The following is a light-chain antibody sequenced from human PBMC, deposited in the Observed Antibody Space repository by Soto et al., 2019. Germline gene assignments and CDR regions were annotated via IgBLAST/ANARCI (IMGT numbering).Light chain of an antibody. V-gene: IGKV1-5*03. CDR1: QTISSW. Sequence: DVKMSQSPSAVSGPVGDRVTITCRASQTISSWLAWYQQKPGKAPKLLIYKASTLKSGVPSRFSGSGSGTEFTLTISSLQPDDFATYYCPHYNSYSEAFGQGTKVDIK. CDR2: KAS. J-gene: IGKJ1*01. CDR3: PHYNSYSEA.